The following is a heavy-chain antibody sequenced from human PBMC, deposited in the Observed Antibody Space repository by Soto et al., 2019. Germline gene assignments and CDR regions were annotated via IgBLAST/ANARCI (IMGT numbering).Heavy chain of an antibody. D-gene: IGHD1-26*01. V-gene: IGHV4-31*03. CDR3: ARGKWELPLGYSHYGMDV. CDR1: GGSISSGGHY. J-gene: IGHJ6*02. Sequence: QVQLQESGPGLVKPSQTLSLTCSVSGGSISSGGHYWSWIRQHPGKGLEWIGYIYYSGSTYYNPSLKSRLTMSVDTSESQVSLRLRSVPAADTAMYSCARGKWELPLGYSHYGMDVWGQGTTVTVSS. CDR2: IYYSGST.